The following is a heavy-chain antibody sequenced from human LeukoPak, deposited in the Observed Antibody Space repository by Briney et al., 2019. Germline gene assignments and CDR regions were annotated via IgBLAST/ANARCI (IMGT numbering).Heavy chain of an antibody. CDR3: ARGDYERLGYCQF. CDR1: GFHFSNFA. J-gene: IGHJ4*02. D-gene: IGHD2-2*03. CDR2: ISYTGSNR. V-gene: IGHV3-30*04. Sequence: QTGGSLRLSCTASGFHFSNFAMHWVRQAPGKGLEWVALISYTGSNRNYADSVKGRFTISRDNSKSTLYLQMDSLSADDTAVYYCARGDYERLGYCQFWGQGTLVTVSS.